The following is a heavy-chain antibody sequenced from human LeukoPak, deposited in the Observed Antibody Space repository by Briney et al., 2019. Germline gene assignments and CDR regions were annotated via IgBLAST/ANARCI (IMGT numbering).Heavy chain of an antibody. V-gene: IGHV4-38-2*02. D-gene: IGHD5-18*01. CDR1: GYSISSGYY. J-gene: IGHJ4*02. CDR3: ARDPGMGQLFIPGDY. CDR2: IYHSGST. Sequence: SETLSLTCTVSGYSISSGYYWGWIRQPPGKGLEWIGSIYHSGSTYYNPSLKSRVTMSVDTSKNQFSLKLSSVTAADTAVYYCARDPGMGQLFIPGDYWGQGTLVTVSS.